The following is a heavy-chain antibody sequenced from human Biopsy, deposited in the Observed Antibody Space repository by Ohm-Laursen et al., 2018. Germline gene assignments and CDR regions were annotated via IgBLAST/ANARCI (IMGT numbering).Heavy chain of an antibody. CDR2: IYSSGST. Sequence: TLSLTCTVSGGSLSSYYWSWIRQPAGKGLEWIGCIYSSGSTNYNPSLKSRVTLSMDTSKRQFSLKLSFVTAADTAVYYCARWTPEYDSSRYYLDAFDIWGQGTKVTVSS. D-gene: IGHD3-22*01. CDR1: GGSLSSYY. CDR3: ARWTPEYDSSRYYLDAFDI. V-gene: IGHV4-4*07. J-gene: IGHJ3*02.